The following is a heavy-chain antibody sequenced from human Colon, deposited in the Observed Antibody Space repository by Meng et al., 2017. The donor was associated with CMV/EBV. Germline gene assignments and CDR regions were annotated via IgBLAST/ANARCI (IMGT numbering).Heavy chain of an antibody. Sequence: QWVPSGAEGSNPGASVNVCANTFWITYTRYCMFGGLQSTGQRLKWMDSLNANSGNPTSAKQFTGRLPMTRDTSIHTADMALGSLRSNDTAVYYRATISGGDFDFWGQGTMVTVSS. CDR3: ATISGGDFDF. D-gene: IGHD3-10*01. CDR1: ITYTRYC. CDR2: LNANSGNP. J-gene: IGHJ4*02. V-gene: IGHV1-2*02.